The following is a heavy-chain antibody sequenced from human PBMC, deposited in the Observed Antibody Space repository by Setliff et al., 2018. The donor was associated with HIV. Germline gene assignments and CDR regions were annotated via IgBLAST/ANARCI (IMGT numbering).Heavy chain of an antibody. J-gene: IGHJ6*03. CDR1: GDSVSSNTAA. Sequence: PSQTLELTCAISGDSVSSNTAAWNWIRQSPSRGLEWLGRTYYRSKWSNDYAVSVKSRITINPDTSKNQFSLQLNSVTPADTAVYFCARGGDWDYNYYMDVWDKGTTVTVSS. CDR3: ARGGDWDYNYYMDV. CDR2: TYYRSKWSN. V-gene: IGHV6-1*01. D-gene: IGHD3-16*01.